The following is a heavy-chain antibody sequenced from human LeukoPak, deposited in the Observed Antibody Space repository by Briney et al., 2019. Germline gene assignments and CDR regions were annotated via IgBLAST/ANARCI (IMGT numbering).Heavy chain of an antibody. CDR2: ISLGGDTI. J-gene: IGHJ4*02. Sequence: QPGGSLRLSCAASGFTFSSYSMNWVRQAPGKGLEWVSYISLGGDTIYYAGSVRGRFTVSRDAAGNSLYLQMNSLRDEDTAVYYCASILGLTLDYWGQGTLVTVSS. D-gene: IGHD1-14*01. CDR3: ASILGLTLDY. CDR1: GFTFSSYS. V-gene: IGHV3-48*02.